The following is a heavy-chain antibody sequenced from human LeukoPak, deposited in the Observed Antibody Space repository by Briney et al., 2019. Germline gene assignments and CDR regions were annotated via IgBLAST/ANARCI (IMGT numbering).Heavy chain of an antibody. CDR3: ARDQGAFDY. CDR1: GFTFDDYG. V-gene: IGHV3-20*04. CDR2: INWNGGST. Sequence: PGGSLRLSCAASGFTFDDYGMSWVRQAPGKGLEWVSGINWNGGSTGYADSVKGRFTISRDNARSSLYLQMNKLRAEDTAVYYCARDQGAFDYWGQGTVVTVSS. D-gene: IGHD3-16*01. J-gene: IGHJ4*02.